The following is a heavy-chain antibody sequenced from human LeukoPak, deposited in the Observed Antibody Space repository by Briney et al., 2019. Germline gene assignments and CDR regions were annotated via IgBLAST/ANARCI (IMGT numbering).Heavy chain of an antibody. J-gene: IGHJ3*02. V-gene: IGHV4-59*12. D-gene: IGHD6-19*01. Sequence: NPSETLSLTCTVSGGSISSYYWSWIRQPPGKGLEWIGYIYYSGSTNYNPSLKSRVTISVDTSKNQFSLKLSSVTAADTAVYYCARIEQWLVEGAFDIWGQGTMVTVSS. CDR2: IYYSGST. CDR1: GGSISSYY. CDR3: ARIEQWLVEGAFDI.